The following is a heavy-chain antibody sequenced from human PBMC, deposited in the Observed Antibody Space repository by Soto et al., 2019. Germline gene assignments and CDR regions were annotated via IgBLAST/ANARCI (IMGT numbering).Heavy chain of an antibody. Sequence: QVQLVDSGGGVIQPGGSLRLSCAAAGFTFTTYGMHWVRQAPGKGLEWVAVISSDGSKQYYKESVKGRFTISRDNSKKTLYLQMNSLRAEDMAIYYCAKDGVGGAGQLLLVRFPDYWGQGTQVTVSS. V-gene: IGHV3-30*18. CDR2: ISSDGSKQ. D-gene: IGHD1-1*01. CDR3: AKDGVGGAGQLLLVRFPDY. CDR1: GFTFTTYG. J-gene: IGHJ4*02.